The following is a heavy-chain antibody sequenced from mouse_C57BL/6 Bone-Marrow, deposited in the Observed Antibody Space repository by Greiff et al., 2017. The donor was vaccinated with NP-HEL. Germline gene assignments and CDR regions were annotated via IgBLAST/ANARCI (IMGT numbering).Heavy chain of an antibody. CDR1: GFNIKNTY. J-gene: IGHJ3*01. CDR2: IDPANGNT. D-gene: IGHD3-1*01. Sequence: EVKLLESVAELVRPGASVKLSCTASGFNIKNTYMHWVKQRPEQGLEWIGRIDPANGNTKYAPKFQGKATITADTSSNTAYLQLSSLTSEDTAIYYCARRAPYRAWFAYWGQGTLVTVSA. V-gene: IGHV14-3*01. CDR3: ARRAPYRAWFAY.